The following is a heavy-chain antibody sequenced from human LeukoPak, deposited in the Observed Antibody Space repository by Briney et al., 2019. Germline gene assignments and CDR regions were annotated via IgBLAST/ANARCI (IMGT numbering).Heavy chain of an antibody. CDR2: IYHSGST. D-gene: IGHD3-10*01. Sequence: PSETLSLTCTVSGYSISSGYYWGWIRQPPGKGLEWIGSIYHSGSTYYNPSLKSRVTISVDTSKNQFSLKLSSVTAADTAVYYCARARGTMVRGVPYYYYGMDVWGQGTTVTVSS. J-gene: IGHJ6*02. CDR1: GYSISSGYY. V-gene: IGHV4-38-2*02. CDR3: ARARGTMVRGVPYYYYGMDV.